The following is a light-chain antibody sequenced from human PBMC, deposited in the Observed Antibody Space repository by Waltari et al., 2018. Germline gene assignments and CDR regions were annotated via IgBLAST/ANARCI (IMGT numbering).Light chain of an antibody. J-gene: IGKJ1*01. CDR2: AAS. CDR1: QGITNS. CDR3: QQYYSTLWT. V-gene: IGKV1-NL1*01. Sequence: DIQMTQSPSSLSASVGDRVTITCRASQGITNSLAWYQQKPGKAPKLLLSAASRLEGGAPSRFSGRGSGTDYPLTISSLQPEDFATFYCQQYYSTLWTFGQGTKVEIK.